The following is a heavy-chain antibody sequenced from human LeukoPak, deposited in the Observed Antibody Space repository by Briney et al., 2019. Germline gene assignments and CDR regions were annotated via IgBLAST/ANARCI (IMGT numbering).Heavy chain of an antibody. Sequence: GRSLRLSCAASGFTFSSYSMNWVRQAPGKGLEWVSSISSSSSYIYYADSVKGRFTISRDNAKNSLYLQMNSLRAEDTAVYYCARDGDSSGYYQGDAFDIWGQGTMVTVSS. CDR1: GFTFSSYS. J-gene: IGHJ3*02. D-gene: IGHD3-22*01. CDR3: ARDGDSSGYYQGDAFDI. CDR2: ISSSSSYI. V-gene: IGHV3-21*01.